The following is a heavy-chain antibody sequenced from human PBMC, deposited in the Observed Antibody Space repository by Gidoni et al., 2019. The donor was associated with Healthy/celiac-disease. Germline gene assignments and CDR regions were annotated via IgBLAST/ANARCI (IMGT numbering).Heavy chain of an antibody. Sequence: QPQLQEAGPGLVKPAETLSLTRTVPGGAISSRRYYWGWIRQPPGKGLEWIGSVYYSGSTYYHPSLKSRVTISVDTSKNQFSLKLSSVTAADTAVYYCARDYGSGSFLYYYYGMDVWGQGTTVTVSS. CDR1: GGAISSRRYY. V-gene: IGHV4-39*02. CDR2: VYYSGST. D-gene: IGHD3-10*01. CDR3: ARDYGSGSFLYYYYGMDV. J-gene: IGHJ6*02.